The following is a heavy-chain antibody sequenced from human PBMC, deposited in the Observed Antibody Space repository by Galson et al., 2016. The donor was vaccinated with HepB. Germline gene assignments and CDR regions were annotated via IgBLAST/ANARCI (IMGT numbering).Heavy chain of an antibody. CDR3: AREPKWPLSGTYNY. CDR1: GYTFTSYH. Sequence: SVKVSCKASGYTFTSYHINWVRQAPGQGLEWIGWIHPYNANTKFAPKFEGRVTMTTDTSTNTAYLELRGLSSDDTAVYFCAREPKWPLSGTYNYWGQGTQVTVSS. CDR2: IHPYNANT. V-gene: IGHV1-18*04. J-gene: IGHJ4*02. D-gene: IGHD3-3*01.